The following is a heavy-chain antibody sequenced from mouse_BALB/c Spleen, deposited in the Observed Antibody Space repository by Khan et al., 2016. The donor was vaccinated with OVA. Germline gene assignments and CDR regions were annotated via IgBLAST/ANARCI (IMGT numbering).Heavy chain of an antibody. CDR1: GYTFTDYV. D-gene: IGHD3-3*01. CDR2: IYPGSDST. J-gene: IGHJ3*01. Sequence: QVQLQQSGPELVKPGASVKMSCKASGYTFTDYVMNWVKQSNGQGLEWIGQIYPGSDSTYYNEKLKGKATLTTDRSSNTAYMQLSNLTSEDSAFYFSTRAGGDVFAYWGQGTLVTVSA. CDR3: TRAGGDVFAY. V-gene: IGHV1-77*01.